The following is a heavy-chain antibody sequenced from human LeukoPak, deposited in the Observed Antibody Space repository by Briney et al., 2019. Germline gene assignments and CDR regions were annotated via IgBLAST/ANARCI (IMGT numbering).Heavy chain of an antibody. CDR1: GFTFSSYW. Sequence: PGGSLRLSCAASGFTFSSYWMHWVRQAPGKGLVWVSRINSDGRSTTYADSVKGRFTISRDNAKNTLCLQMNSLRAEDTAVYYRAREYYYDNYFDYWGQGTLVTVSS. J-gene: IGHJ4*02. D-gene: IGHD3-22*01. CDR3: AREYYYDNYFDY. CDR2: INSDGRST. V-gene: IGHV3-74*01.